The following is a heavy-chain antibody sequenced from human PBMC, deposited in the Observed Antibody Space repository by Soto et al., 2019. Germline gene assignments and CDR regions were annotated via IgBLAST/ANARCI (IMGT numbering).Heavy chain of an antibody. J-gene: IGHJ4*02. CDR2: IFHSGAT. V-gene: IGHV4-30-2*01. CDR1: GGSISSGNFS. D-gene: IGHD1-26*01. Sequence: PSETLSLTCTVSGGSISSGNFSWSWIRQTPGKGLEWIGYIFHSGATFYNSSLKTRVTISVDTPKNQFSLKLISVTAADTAVYYCARVRFSGTARGCFDYWGQGTLVTVSS. CDR3: ARVRFSGTARGCFDY.